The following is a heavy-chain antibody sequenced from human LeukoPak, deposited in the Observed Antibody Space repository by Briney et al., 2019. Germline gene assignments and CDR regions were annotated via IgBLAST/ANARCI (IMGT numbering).Heavy chain of an antibody. CDR3: APHYDSWKGYFDN. Sequence: PGGALRLSCAASGFTFSSYWMSWVRLAPGKGLECVANIKQDGSEKYYVDSVKGRFTISRDNAKNSLDLQMNSLRAEDTAVYYCAPHYDSWKGYFDNWGQGTLVTVSS. J-gene: IGHJ4*02. D-gene: IGHD3-3*01. V-gene: IGHV3-7*05. CDR2: IKQDGSEK. CDR1: GFTFSSYW.